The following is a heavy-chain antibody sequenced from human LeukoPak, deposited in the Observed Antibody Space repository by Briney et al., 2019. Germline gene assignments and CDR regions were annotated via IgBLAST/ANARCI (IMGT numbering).Heavy chain of an antibody. CDR2: IIPIFGTA. V-gene: IGHV1-69*13. CDR3: ARANVEMATIGDYYYYMDV. J-gene: IGHJ6*03. Sequence: GASVKVSCKASGYTSTSYGISWVRQAPGQGLEWMGGIIPIFGTANYAQKFQGRVTITADESTSTAYMELSSLRSEDTAVYYCARANVEMATIGDYYYYMDVWGKGTTVTISS. CDR1: GYTSTSYG. D-gene: IGHD5-24*01.